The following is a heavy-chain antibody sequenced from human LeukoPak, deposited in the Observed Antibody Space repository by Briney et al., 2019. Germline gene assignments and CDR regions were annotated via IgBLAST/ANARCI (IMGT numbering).Heavy chain of an antibody. Sequence: PSETLSLTCTVSGGSISSYYWSWIRQPPGKGLEWIGYIYYSGSTNYNPSLKSRVTISVDTSKNQFSLKLSSVTAADTAVYYCARHRWFGELFPVFFDYWGQGTLVTVSS. CDR1: GGSISSYY. D-gene: IGHD3-10*01. J-gene: IGHJ4*02. V-gene: IGHV4-59*08. CDR3: ARHRWFGELFPVFFDY. CDR2: IYYSGST.